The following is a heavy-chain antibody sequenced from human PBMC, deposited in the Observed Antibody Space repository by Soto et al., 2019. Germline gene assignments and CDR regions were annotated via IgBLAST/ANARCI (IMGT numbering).Heavy chain of an antibody. J-gene: IGHJ4*02. V-gene: IGHV3-30-3*01. Sequence: QVQLVESGGGVVQPGRSLRLSCAASGFTFSSYAMHWVRQAPGKGLEWVAVISYDGSNKYYADSVKGRFTISRDNSKNTLYLQMNSLRAEDTAVYYCARNVGDTTGTSPYYFDYWGQGTLVTVSS. D-gene: IGHD1-1*01. CDR2: ISYDGSNK. CDR1: GFTFSSYA. CDR3: ARNVGDTTGTSPYYFDY.